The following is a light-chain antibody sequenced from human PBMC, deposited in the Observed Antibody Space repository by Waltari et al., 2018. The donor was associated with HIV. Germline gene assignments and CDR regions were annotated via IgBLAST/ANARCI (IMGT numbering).Light chain of an antibody. CDR2: LGS. CDR3: MQALQTPFT. V-gene: IGKV2-28*01. Sequence: DIVMSQSRISLTVSPRQPASISCSSLQSLLHHNGYNYLDWYLQKPGQSPKLLIYLGSNLASGVPDRFSGSGSGTDFTLKISRVEAEDVGVYYCMQALQTPFTLGPGTKVDIK. J-gene: IGKJ3*01. CDR1: QSLLHHNGYNY.